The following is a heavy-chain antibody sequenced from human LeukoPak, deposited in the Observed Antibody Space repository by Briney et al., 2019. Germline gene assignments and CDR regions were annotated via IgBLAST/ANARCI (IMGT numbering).Heavy chain of an antibody. CDR1: GGSISSYY. V-gene: IGHV4-34*01. CDR3: ARRGRRLRAPLDY. J-gene: IGHJ4*02. Sequence: SETLSLTCTVSGGSISSYYWSWIRQPPGKGLEWIGEINHSGSTNYNPSLKSRVTISVDTSKNQFSLKLSSVTAADTAVYYCARRGRRLRAPLDYWGQGTLVTVSS. CDR2: INHSGST. D-gene: IGHD3-22*01.